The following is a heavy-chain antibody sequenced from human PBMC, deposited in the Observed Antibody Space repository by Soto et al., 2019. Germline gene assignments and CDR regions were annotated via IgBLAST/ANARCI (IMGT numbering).Heavy chain of an antibody. CDR3: ARDLAARPPYYYYGMDV. CDR1: GFTFSSYA. J-gene: IGHJ6*01. Sequence: QVQLVESGGGVVQPGRSLRLSCAASGFTFSSYAMHWVRQAPGKGLEWVAVISYDGSNKYYADSVKGRFTISSDNSKNTLYLQMNSLRAEDTAVYYCARDLAARPPYYYYGMDVW. D-gene: IGHD6-6*01. V-gene: IGHV3-30-3*01. CDR2: ISYDGSNK.